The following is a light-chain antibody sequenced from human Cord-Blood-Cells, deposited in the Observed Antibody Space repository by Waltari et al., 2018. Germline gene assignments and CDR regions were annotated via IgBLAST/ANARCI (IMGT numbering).Light chain of an antibody. CDR3: QQYHNWPRT. V-gene: IGKV3-15*01. CDR2: GAS. Sequence: EIVMTQSPATLSVSPGERATLSCRASQSVSSNLAWYQQKPGQAPRPLIYGASTRATGIPARFSGSGSGTEFTLTISSLQSEDFAVYYCQQYHNWPRTFGQGTKVEIK. J-gene: IGKJ1*01. CDR1: QSVSSN.